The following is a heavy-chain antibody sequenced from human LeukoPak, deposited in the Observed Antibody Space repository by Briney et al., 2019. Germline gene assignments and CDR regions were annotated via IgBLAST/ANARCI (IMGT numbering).Heavy chain of an antibody. V-gene: IGHV4-59*01. CDR2: IYYSGST. CDR3: ARESRFLSFDY. D-gene: IGHD2-21*01. J-gene: IGHJ4*02. CDR1: GFPFSSFG. Sequence: GSPRLSCAASGFPFSSFGMHWIRQPPGKGLEWIGYIYYSGSTNYNPSLKSRATISVDTSKNQFSLKLSSVTAADTAVYYCARESRFLSFDYWGQGTLVTVSS.